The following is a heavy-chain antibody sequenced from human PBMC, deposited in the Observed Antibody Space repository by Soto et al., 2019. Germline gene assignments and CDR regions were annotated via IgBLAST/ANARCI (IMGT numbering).Heavy chain of an antibody. Sequence: GGSLRLSCAASGFTFTNYWMHWVRQAPGKGLEWVSSISSTTNYIYYGDSMKGRFTISRDNAKNSLYLEMNSLRAEDTAVYYCARESEDLTSNFDYWGQGTLVTVSS. CDR3: ARESEDLTSNFDY. CDR1: GFTFTNYW. V-gene: IGHV3-21*06. CDR2: ISSTTNYI. J-gene: IGHJ4*02.